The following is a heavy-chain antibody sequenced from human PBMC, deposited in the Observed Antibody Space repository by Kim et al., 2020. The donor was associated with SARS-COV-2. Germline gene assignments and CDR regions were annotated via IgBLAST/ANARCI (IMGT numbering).Heavy chain of an antibody. CDR2: MTGKTNYT. CDR1: GFTFGDYY. J-gene: IGHJ4*02. V-gene: IGHV3-11*05. CDR3: ARVGPRGYRLAAREYYFDF. Sequence: GGSLRLSCTASGFTFGDYYMSWIRQAPGKGLEWVSYMTGKTNYTEYADSVKGRFTISRDNAKNSVYLQMDSLGAEDTGVYYCARVGPRGYRLAAREYYFDFWGQGTLVTVSS. D-gene: IGHD5-18*01.